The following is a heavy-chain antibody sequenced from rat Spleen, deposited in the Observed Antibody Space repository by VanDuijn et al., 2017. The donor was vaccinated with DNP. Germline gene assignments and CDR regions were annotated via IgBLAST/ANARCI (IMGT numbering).Heavy chain of an antibody. D-gene: IGHD1-7*01. V-gene: IGHV3-1*01. J-gene: IGHJ2*01. CDR3: ARWTRYFDY. CDR2: ISYSGST. CDR1: GYSITSNY. Sequence: EVQLQESGSGLVKPSQSLSLTCSVTGYSITSNYWGWIRKFPGNKMEYIEHISYSGSTNYNPSLRSRITITRDTSKNHFFLHLNSVTIEDTATYYCARWTRYFDYWGQGVMVTVSS.